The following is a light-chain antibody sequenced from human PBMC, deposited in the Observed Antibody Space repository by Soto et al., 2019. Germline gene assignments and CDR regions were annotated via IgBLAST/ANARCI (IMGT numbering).Light chain of an antibody. Sequence: IVLTQSPGTLSLSPGERTTLSCRASQSISRYLAWYQQKPGQGPRLLIYGASSRATGIPDRFSGSGSGTDFTLTISRLEPDDFAVYYCQQYGRTFGPGTKVDIK. J-gene: IGKJ3*01. CDR2: GAS. CDR3: QQYGRT. V-gene: IGKV3-20*01. CDR1: QSISRY.